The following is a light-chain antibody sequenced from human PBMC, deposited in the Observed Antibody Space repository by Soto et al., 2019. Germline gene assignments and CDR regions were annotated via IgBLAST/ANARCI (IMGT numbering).Light chain of an antibody. J-gene: IGKJ1*01. CDR3: EQYNNWSPWT. CDR1: QSVSSN. V-gene: IGKV3D-15*01. Sequence: EIVMTQFPATLSVSQGERATLSCRASQSVSSNLAWYQQKPSQTPSLLIYCASTRVTHIPARFRGTGYGTEFTLTTSSLHSPDFAVYYSEQYNNWSPWTFGQGTKVEIK. CDR2: CAS.